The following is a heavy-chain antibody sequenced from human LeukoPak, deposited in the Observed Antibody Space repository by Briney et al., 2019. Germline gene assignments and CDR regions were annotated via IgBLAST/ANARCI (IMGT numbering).Heavy chain of an antibody. CDR1: GFNFSTYN. CDR3: ARDGYDFWSDYPTTLDY. V-gene: IGHV3-48*01. Sequence: GGSLSLSCAVSGFNFSTYNMNWVRQAPGKGLEWVSYVSTSSRTIYYADSVKGRFTISRDNAKNSLYLQMNSLRAEDMAVYYCARDGYDFWSDYPTTLDYWGQGTLVTVSS. D-gene: IGHD3-3*01. CDR2: VSTSSRTI. J-gene: IGHJ4*02.